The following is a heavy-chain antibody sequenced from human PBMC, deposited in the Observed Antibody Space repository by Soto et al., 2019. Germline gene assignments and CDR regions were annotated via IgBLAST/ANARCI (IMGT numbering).Heavy chain of an antibody. CDR1: GYTFTSYA. J-gene: IGHJ4*02. D-gene: IGHD6-19*01. Sequence: QVQLVQSGAEVKKPGASVKVFCKASGYTFTSYAIHWLRQAPGQSLEWMGWINAGNGNTKYSQKFQGRVTITRDTSASSGDMELSRLSDEDTAVYDCARDVSSHGSGWYYSDYWGQGTLVTVSS. CDR2: INAGNGNT. CDR3: ARDVSSHGSGWYYSDY. V-gene: IGHV1-3*01.